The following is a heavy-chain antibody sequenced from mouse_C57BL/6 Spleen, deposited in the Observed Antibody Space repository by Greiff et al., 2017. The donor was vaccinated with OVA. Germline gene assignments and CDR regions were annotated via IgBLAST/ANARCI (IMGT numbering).Heavy chain of an antibody. Sequence: EVQLQQSGPELVKPGDSVKISCKASGYSFTGYFMNWVMQSPGKSLEWIGRINPYNGDTFYNQKFKGKATLTVDKSSSTAHMELRSLTSEDSAVYYCARDGNLDYWGKGTTLTVAS. CDR3: ARDGNLDY. CDR2: INPYNGDT. D-gene: IGHD1-1*01. CDR1: GYSFTGYF. J-gene: IGHJ2*01. V-gene: IGHV1-20*01.